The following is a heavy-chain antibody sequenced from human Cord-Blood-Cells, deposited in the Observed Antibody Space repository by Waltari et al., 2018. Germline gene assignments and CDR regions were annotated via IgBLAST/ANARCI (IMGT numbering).Heavy chain of an antibody. CDR1: GGTFSSYA. D-gene: IGHD1-1*01. J-gene: IGHJ4*02. V-gene: IGHV1-69*09. CDR3: AARGTGTPGDPTFDY. Sequence: QVQLVQSGAEVKKPGSSVKVSCKASGGTFSSYAISWVRQAPGQGLEWMGRIIPILGIANYAQKFQGRVTITADKSTSTAYMELSSLRSEDTAVYYCAARGTGTPGDPTFDYWGQGTLVTVSS. CDR2: IIPILGIA.